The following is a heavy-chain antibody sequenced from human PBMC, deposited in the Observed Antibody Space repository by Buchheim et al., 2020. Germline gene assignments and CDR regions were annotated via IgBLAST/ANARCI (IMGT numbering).Heavy chain of an antibody. Sequence: QVQLVESGGGVVNPGGSLRLSCAASGFTFSDYYMSWIRQAPGKGLEWISHIRSSISYADSVKGRFTISRDNAKNSLYLQMNSLRAEDTAVYYCARERGNTAMISGMDVWGQGTT. CDR2: IRSSI. D-gene: IGHD5-18*01. V-gene: IGHV3-11*01. CDR1: GFTFSDYY. J-gene: IGHJ6*02. CDR3: ARERGNTAMISGMDV.